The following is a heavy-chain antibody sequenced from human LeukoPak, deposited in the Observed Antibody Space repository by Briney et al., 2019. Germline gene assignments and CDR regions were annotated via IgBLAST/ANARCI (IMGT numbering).Heavy chain of an antibody. CDR2: INHSGST. Sequence: SETLSLTFLVYGGFFSGYYWSWIRQPAGRGLEGIGEINHSGSTNYNPSLKSRVTIAVYTSKSQFSLKLSSVTAADTAVYYCARGPVGVVPATSFGMDVWGKGTTVTVSS. CDR3: ARGPVGVVPATSFGMDV. J-gene: IGHJ6*04. CDR1: GGFFSGYY. V-gene: IGHV4-34*01. D-gene: IGHD2-2*01.